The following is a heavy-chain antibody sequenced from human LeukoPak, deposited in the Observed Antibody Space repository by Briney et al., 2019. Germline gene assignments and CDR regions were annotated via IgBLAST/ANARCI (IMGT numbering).Heavy chain of an antibody. CDR3: ARDDGAEIDY. CDR2: IYYSGSA. V-gene: IGHV4-59*12. CDR1: GGSINYYY. Sequence: SETLSLTCTVSGGSINYYYWSWIRQPPGKGLESIGYIYYSGSANYNPSLKSRVTMSVDTSKNQFSLKLSSVTAADTAVYYCARDDGAEIDYWGQGTLVTVSS. D-gene: IGHD3-16*01. J-gene: IGHJ4*02.